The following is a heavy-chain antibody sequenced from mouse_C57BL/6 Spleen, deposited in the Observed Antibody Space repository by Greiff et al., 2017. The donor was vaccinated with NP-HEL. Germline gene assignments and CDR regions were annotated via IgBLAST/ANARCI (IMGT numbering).Heavy chain of an antibody. CDR1: GYTFTSYG. CDR2: IYPRSGNT. CDR3: ARNDYDVRYYAMDY. V-gene: IGHV1-81*01. D-gene: IGHD2-4*01. J-gene: IGHJ4*01. Sequence: QVQLQQSGAELARPGASVKLSCKASGYTFTSYGISWVKQRTGQGLEWIGEIYPRSGNTYYNEKFKGKATLTADKSSSTAYMELRSLTSEDSAVYFCARNDYDVRYYAMDYWGQGTSVTVSS.